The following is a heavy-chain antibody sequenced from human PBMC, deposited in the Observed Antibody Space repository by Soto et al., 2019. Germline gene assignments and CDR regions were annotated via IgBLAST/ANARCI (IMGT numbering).Heavy chain of an antibody. J-gene: IGHJ4*02. CDR2: INPNSGGT. Sequence: ASVKVSCKASGYTFTGYYMHWVRQAPGQGLEWMGWINPNSGGTNYAQKFQGWVTMTRDTSISTAYMELSRLRSDDTAVYYCARGGGSDYYGSGITPPIDYWGQGTLVTVSS. D-gene: IGHD3-10*01. V-gene: IGHV1-2*04. CDR1: GYTFTGYY. CDR3: ARGGGSDYYGSGITPPIDY.